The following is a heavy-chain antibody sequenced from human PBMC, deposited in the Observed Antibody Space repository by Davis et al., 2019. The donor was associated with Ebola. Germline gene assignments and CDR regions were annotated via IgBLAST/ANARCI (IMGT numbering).Heavy chain of an antibody. D-gene: IGHD6-13*01. V-gene: IGHV4-34*01. J-gene: IGHJ5*02. CDR1: GGSFSGYY. CDR2: INHSGST. CDR3: ARERAYSSSRYWFDP. Sequence: SETLSLTCAVYGGSFSGYYWSWIRQPPGKGLEWIGEINHSGSTNYNPSLKSRVTISVDTSKNQFSLKLSSVTAADTAVYYCARERAYSSSRYWFDPWGQGTLVTVSS.